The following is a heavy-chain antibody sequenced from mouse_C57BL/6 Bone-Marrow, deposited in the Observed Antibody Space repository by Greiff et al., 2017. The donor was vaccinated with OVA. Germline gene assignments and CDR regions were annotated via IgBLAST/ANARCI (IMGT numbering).Heavy chain of an antibody. CDR1: GYTFTSYW. Sequence: QVQLKQPGAELVKPGASVKLSCKASGYTFTSYWMHWVKQRPGQGLEWIGMIHPNSGSTNYNEKFKSKATLTVDKSSSTAYMQLSSLTSEDSAVYYCARSAMVKRFAYWGQGTLVTVSA. V-gene: IGHV1-64*01. J-gene: IGHJ3*01. CDR2: IHPNSGST. D-gene: IGHD2-2*01. CDR3: ARSAMVKRFAY.